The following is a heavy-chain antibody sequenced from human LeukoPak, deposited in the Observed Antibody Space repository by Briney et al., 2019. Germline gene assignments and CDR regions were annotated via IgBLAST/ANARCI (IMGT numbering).Heavy chain of an antibody. D-gene: IGHD2-15*01. CDR3: ARGIPRYCSGGRCRGEFDY. CDR1: GYTFTSYA. CDR2: MNPNSGNT. V-gene: IGHV1-8*02. J-gene: IGHJ4*02. Sequence: ASVKVSCKASGYTFTSYAIHWVRQAPGQGLEWMGWMNPNSGNTGYAQKFQGRVTMTRNTSISTAYMELSSLRSEDTAVYYCARGIPRYCSGGRCRGEFDYWGQGTLVTVSS.